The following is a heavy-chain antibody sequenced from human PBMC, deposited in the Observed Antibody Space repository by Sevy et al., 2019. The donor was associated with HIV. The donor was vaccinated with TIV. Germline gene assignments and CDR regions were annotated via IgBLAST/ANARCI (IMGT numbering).Heavy chain of an antibody. CDR2: ISYDGSDK. CDR1: GLTFSSYA. CDR3: AREHIAVAGIGYYFDY. V-gene: IGHV3-30*04. Sequence: GGSLRLSCAASGLTFSSYAMHWVRQAPGKGLEWVAVISYDGSDKYFADSVKGRFTISRDNSKNTLYLQMNSLRAEDTAVYYCAREHIAVAGIGYYFDYWGQGTLVTVSS. J-gene: IGHJ4*02. D-gene: IGHD6-19*01.